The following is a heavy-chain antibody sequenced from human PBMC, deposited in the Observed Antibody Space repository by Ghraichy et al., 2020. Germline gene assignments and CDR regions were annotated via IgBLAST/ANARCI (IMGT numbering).Heavy chain of an antibody. CDR1: GGSIYSYY. D-gene: IGHD4-23*01. V-gene: IGHV4-59*01. CDR2: IYYTGTT. CDR3: ARQRYGGYLIFDY. Sequence: ESLNISCTVSGGSIYSYYWTWIRQPPGKTLEWIGHIYYTGTTNYHPSLKSRVTISADTSTNKFSLKLSSVTAVDTAVYFCARQRYGGYLIFDYWGQGSLVTVSS. J-gene: IGHJ4*02.